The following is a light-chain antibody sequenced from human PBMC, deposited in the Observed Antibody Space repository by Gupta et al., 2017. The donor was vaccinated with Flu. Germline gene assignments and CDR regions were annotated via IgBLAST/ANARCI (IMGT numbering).Light chain of an antibody. V-gene: IGKV3-20*01. Sequence: EVVLTQSPGTLSLSPGDRATLSCRASQTVNDNYVAWYQQRPGQAPRLLIFSASSRATGIPDRFRGSGSGTDFSLNINGLEPEDFAVYYCQQYGNTPRTFGQGTKVEI. CDR3: QQYGNTPRT. CDR2: SAS. J-gene: IGKJ1*01. CDR1: QTVNDNY.